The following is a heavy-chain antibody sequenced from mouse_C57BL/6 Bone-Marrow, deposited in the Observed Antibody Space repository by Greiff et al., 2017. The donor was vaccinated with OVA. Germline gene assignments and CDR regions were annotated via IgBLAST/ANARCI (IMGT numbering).Heavy chain of an antibody. CDR1: GYTFTSYW. CDR3: TRGAHGAGFAY. Sequence: VQLQQSGTVLARPGASVKMSCKTSGYTFTSYWMHWVKQRPGPGLEWIGALYPGNSDTSYNQKFKGKAKLTAVTSASTAYMELSSLTNEDAAVYYCTRGAHGAGFAYWGQGTLVTVSA. J-gene: IGHJ3*01. V-gene: IGHV1-5*01. CDR2: LYPGNSDT.